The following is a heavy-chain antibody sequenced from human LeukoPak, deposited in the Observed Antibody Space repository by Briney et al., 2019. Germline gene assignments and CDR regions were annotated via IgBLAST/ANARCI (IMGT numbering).Heavy chain of an antibody. D-gene: IGHD2-2*01. CDR3: ARVVQYCSSTSCYGYFDY. J-gene: IGHJ4*02. V-gene: IGHV1-69*13. CDR1: GYSFTNYG. Sequence: GASVKVSCKTSGYSFTNYGLTWVRQAPGQGLEWMGGIIPIFGTANYAQKFQGRVTITADESTSTAYMELSSLRSEDTAVYYCARVVQYCSSTSCYGYFDYWGQGTLVTVSS. CDR2: IIPIFGTA.